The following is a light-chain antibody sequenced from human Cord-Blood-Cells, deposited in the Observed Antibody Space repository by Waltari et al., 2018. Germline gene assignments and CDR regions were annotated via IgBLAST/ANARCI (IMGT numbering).Light chain of an antibody. J-gene: IGKJ2*01. Sequence: DIQMTQSPSTLSAYVGDRVTITCRASQSISSWLAWYQHKPGKAPKLLIYKASSLESGVPSRFSGSGSGTEFTLTISSLQPDDFATYYCQQYNSYSYTFGQGTKLEIK. CDR2: KAS. CDR1: QSISSW. V-gene: IGKV1-5*03. CDR3: QQYNSYSYT.